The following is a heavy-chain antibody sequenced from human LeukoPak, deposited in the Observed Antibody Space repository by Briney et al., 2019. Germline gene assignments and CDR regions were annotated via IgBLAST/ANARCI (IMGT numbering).Heavy chain of an antibody. Sequence: GGSLRLSCAASGFTFSSYAMSWVPQAPGKGLEWVSVIYSGGTTYYADSVKGRFTISRDNSKNTLYLQMNSLRAKDTAVYYFARGLRYSTGWYYFDYWGQGTLVTVSS. CDR2: IYSGGTT. V-gene: IGHV3-53*01. CDR3: ARGLRYSTGWYYFDY. CDR1: GFTFSSYA. D-gene: IGHD6-19*01. J-gene: IGHJ4*02.